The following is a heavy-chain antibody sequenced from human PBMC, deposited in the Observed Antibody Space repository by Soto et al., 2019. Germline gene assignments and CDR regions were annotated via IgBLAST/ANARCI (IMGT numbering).Heavy chain of an antibody. Sequence: QVQLVESGGGVVQPGRSLRLSCAASGFTFSSYGMHWVRQAPGKGLEWVAVISYDGSNKYYADSVKGRFTISRDNSKNTLYLQMNSLRAEDTAVYYCARIPDVDTAMVILDYWGQGTLVTVSS. CDR3: ARIPDVDTAMVILDY. J-gene: IGHJ4*02. D-gene: IGHD5-18*01. CDR1: GFTFSSYG. CDR2: ISYDGSNK. V-gene: IGHV3-30*03.